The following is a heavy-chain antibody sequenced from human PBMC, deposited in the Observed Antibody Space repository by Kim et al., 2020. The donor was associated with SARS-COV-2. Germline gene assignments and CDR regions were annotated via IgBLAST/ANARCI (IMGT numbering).Heavy chain of an antibody. J-gene: IGHJ4*01. Sequence: SVKVSCKASADTFTYYALSWVRQVPGVGLEWVGGTIPIFDTTNYAPKFQGRVTITADASTSTAALEIHRLTSDDTAVYFCARGRTGARNGFIRNFDHWGQGTLVTVSS. CDR1: ADTFTYYA. CDR2: TIPIFDTT. CDR3: ARGRTGARNGFIRNFDH. D-gene: IGHD1-26*01. V-gene: IGHV1-69*13.